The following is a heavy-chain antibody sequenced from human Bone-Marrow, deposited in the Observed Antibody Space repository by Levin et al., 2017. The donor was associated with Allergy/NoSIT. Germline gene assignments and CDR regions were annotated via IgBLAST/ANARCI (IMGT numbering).Heavy chain of an antibody. D-gene: IGHD3-16*02. CDR2: IYYSGST. V-gene: IGHV4-39*07. Sequence: SETLSLTCTVSGGSISSSSYYWGWIRQPPGKGLEWIGSIYYSGSTYYNPSLKSRVTISVDTSKNQFSLKLSSVTAADTAVYYCARDHYDYVWGSYRSLYYFDYWGQGTLVTVSS. CDR3: ARDHYDYVWGSYRSLYYFDY. J-gene: IGHJ4*02. CDR1: GGSISSSSYY.